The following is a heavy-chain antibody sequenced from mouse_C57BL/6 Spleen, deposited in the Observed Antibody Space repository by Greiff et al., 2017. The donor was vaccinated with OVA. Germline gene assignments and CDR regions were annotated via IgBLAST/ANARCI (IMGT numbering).Heavy chain of an antibody. CDR1: GFNIQNTY. CDR2: IDPANGNT. CDR3: ARIDGENY. Sequence: VQLQQSVAELVRPGASVKLSCTASGFNIQNTYMHWVKQRPEQGLEWIGRIDPANGNTKYAPKFQGKATITADTSSNTAYLQLSSLTSEDTAIYYCARIDGENYWGQGTALTVSS. D-gene: IGHD2-3*01. V-gene: IGHV14-3*01. J-gene: IGHJ2*01.